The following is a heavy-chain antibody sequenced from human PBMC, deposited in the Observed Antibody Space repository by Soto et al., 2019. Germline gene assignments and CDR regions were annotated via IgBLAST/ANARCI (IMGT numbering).Heavy chain of an antibody. V-gene: IGHV1-69*06. Sequence: QGHLVQSGAEVKKPGSSVKVSCKASGDIFDNYAISWVRQAPGQGLEWLGGISPVIGTTHYAQRFQGRLTITADRSTMTTYMELSGLKSEDTAIYFCARDYSGYYPALNRFDPWGQGTLVTVSS. CDR3: ARDYSGYYPALNRFDP. J-gene: IGHJ5*02. CDR1: GDIFDNYA. CDR2: ISPVIGTT. D-gene: IGHD5-12*01.